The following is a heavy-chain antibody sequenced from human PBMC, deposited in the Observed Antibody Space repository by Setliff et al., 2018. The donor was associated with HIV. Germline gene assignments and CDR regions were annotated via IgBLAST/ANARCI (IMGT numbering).Heavy chain of an antibody. V-gene: IGHV4-4*07. Sequence: SETLSLTCTVSSGSISGFYWTWIRQPAGKGLEWIGRISASGTTVYNPSLKSRVIMSVDTSKKYFALRVTSVTAADSAVYYCARDRSSGWSKDWFDTWGQGILVTVSS. CDR1: SGSISGFY. CDR2: ISASGTT. J-gene: IGHJ5*02. CDR3: ARDRSSGWSKDWFDT. D-gene: IGHD6-19*01.